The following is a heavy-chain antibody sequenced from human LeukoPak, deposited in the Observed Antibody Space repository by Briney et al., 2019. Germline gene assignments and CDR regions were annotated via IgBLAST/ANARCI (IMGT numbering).Heavy chain of an antibody. CDR2: ISSNGGST. Sequence: GGSLRLSCAASGFTFSSYAMLWVRQAPGKGLEYVSAISSNGGSTYYANSVKGRFTISRDNSKNTLYLQMGSLRAEDMAVYYCARGEDYYDSPPLFDYWGQGTLVTVSS. V-gene: IGHV3-64*01. J-gene: IGHJ4*02. CDR3: ARGEDYYDSPPLFDY. D-gene: IGHD3-22*01. CDR1: GFTFSSYA.